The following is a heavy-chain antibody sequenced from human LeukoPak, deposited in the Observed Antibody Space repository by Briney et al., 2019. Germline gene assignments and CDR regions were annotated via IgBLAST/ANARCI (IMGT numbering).Heavy chain of an antibody. CDR1: GFTFSSYA. V-gene: IGHV3-23*01. CDR2: ISGSGGST. J-gene: IGHJ1*01. Sequence: GGSLRLSCAASGFTFSSYAMSWVRQAPGKGLEWVSAISGSGGSTYYADSVKGRFTISRDNSKNTLYLQMNSLGAEDTAVYYCAKGSYGDYLQPFQDWGQGTLVTVSS. CDR3: AKGSYGDYLQPFQD. D-gene: IGHD4-17*01.